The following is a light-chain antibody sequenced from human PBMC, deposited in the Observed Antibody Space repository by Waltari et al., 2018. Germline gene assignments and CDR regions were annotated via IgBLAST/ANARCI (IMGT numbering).Light chain of an antibody. CDR1: QSVSSY. CDR2: DAS. J-gene: IGKJ1*01. V-gene: IGKV3-11*01. Sequence: EIVLTQSPATLSLSPGERATLSCRASQSVSSYLAWYQQNPGQAPRLLIYDASNRATGIPARFSGSGSGTDFTLTISSLEPEDFAIYYCQQRINWPGTFGQGTKVEIK. CDR3: QQRINWPGT.